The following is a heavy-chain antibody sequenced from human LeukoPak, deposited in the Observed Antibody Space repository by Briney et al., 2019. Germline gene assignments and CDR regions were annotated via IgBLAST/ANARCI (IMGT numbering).Heavy chain of an antibody. D-gene: IGHD3-10*01. J-gene: IGHJ4*02. CDR2: ISGSGGST. V-gene: IGHV3-23*01. Sequence: GGSLRLPCAASGFTFSSYAMSWVRQAPGKGLEWVSGISGSGGSTYYADSVKGRFTISRDNSKNTLYLQMNSLRAEDTAVYYCAKPYYYGSGSYFNFDYWGQGTLVTVSS. CDR1: GFTFSSYA. CDR3: AKPYYYGSGSYFNFDY.